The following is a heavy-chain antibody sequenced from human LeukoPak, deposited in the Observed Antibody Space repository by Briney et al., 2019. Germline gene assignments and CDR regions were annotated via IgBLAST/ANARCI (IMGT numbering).Heavy chain of an antibody. CDR3: ARGMTDIDY. V-gene: IGHV3-7*04. CDR1: GFSFTTYW. D-gene: IGHD3-9*01. CDR2: INQDGTEK. Sequence: PGGSLRLSCAASGFSFTTYWMGWVRQAPGKGLEWVANINQDGTEKYYVDSVKGRFTISRDNAKNSLYLQMNSLRAEDTAVYYCARGMTDIDYWGQGTLVTVSS. J-gene: IGHJ4*02.